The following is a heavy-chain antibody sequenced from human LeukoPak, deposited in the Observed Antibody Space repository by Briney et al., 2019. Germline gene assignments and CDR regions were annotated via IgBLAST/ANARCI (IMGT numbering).Heavy chain of an antibody. D-gene: IGHD5-18*01. CDR1: GFTFNDYY. CDR3: ARDLPRGYSYGYSYNWFDP. J-gene: IGHJ5*02. CDR2: ISGSGDRI. Sequence: GGSLRLSCAASGFTFNDYYMSWIRQAPGEGLEWISYISGSGDRIYYADSVKGRFTISRDNAKNSLYLQLNSLRAEDTAVYYCARDLPRGYSYGYSYNWFDPWGQGTLVTVSS. V-gene: IGHV3-11*01.